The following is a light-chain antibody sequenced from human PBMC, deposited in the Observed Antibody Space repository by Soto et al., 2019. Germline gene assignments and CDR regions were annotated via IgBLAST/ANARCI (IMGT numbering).Light chain of an antibody. CDR3: QHYNSYSEA. Sequence: DIQITHSPSTLAASVGDTVTVTCRASQSVSSWLAWYQQKPGKAPKLLIYKASTLKSGVPSRFSGSGSGTEFTLTISSLQPDDFATYYCQHYNSYSEAFGQGTKV. CDR2: KAS. J-gene: IGKJ1*01. V-gene: IGKV1-5*03. CDR1: QSVSSW.